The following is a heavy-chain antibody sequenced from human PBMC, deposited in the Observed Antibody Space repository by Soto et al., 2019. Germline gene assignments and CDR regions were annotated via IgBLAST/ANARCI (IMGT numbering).Heavy chain of an antibody. V-gene: IGHV1-8*01. J-gene: IGHJ6*02. D-gene: IGHD3-16*01. CDR1: RYTFSYVD. Sequence: SVKVSCKASRYTFSYVDINWLRQASGQGPEWMGWMNAKSGDTFFPQRFQGKFNMTWDTSLSTAYMEVGSLTSDDTAIYYCARGNPFNYAGFDVWGQGTTVTVSS. CDR3: ARGNPFNYAGFDV. CDR2: MNAKSGDT.